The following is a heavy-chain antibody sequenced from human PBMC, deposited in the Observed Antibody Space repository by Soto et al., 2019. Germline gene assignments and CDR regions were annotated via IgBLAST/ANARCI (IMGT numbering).Heavy chain of an antibody. CDR3: AKDSEVRGVLPFDP. V-gene: IGHV3-30*18. CDR1: GFTFSSYG. D-gene: IGHD3-10*01. J-gene: IGHJ5*02. Sequence: QVQLVESGGGVVQPGRSLRLSCAASGFTFSSYGMHWVRQAPGKGLEWVAVISYDGSNKYYADSVKGRFTISRDNSKNTLYLQMYSLRAEDTAVYYCAKDSEVRGVLPFDPWGQGTLVTVSS. CDR2: ISYDGSNK.